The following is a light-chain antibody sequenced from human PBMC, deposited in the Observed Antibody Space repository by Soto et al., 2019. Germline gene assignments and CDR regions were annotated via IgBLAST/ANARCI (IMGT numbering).Light chain of an antibody. CDR2: DAS. V-gene: IGKV1-5*01. J-gene: IGKJ1*01. CDR1: QSISSW. CDR3: QQYNSHWT. Sequence: DIQMTQSPSTLSASVGDRVTITCRASQSISSWLAWYQQKPGKAPKLLIYDASSLESGVPSRFSGSGSGTEFTLTLSSLQPDDFATYYCQQYNSHWTFGQGTKVEIK.